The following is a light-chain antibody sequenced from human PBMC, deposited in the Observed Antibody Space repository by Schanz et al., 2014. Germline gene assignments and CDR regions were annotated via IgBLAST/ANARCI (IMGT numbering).Light chain of an antibody. CDR2: DAS. CDR1: QDISNR. V-gene: IGKV1-12*01. Sequence: DIQMTQSPSSVSASVGDRVTITCRARQDISNRLAWYQQKPGKAPKVLIYDASTLQSGVPSRFSGSGFGTDFTLTISSLQPEDFATYSCQHSNGFPWTFGQGTKVEIK. CDR3: QHSNGFPWT. J-gene: IGKJ1*01.